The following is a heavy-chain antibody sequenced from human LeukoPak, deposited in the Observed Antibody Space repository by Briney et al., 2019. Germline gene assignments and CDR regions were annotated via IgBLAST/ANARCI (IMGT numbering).Heavy chain of an antibody. J-gene: IGHJ4*02. V-gene: IGHV3-30*03. CDR2: ISYDGSNK. D-gene: IGHD2-2*01. Sequence: GGSLRLSCAASGFTFSSYGMHWVRQAPGKGLEWVAVISYDGSNKYYADSVKGRFTISRDNSKNTLYLQMNSLRAEDTAVYYCATYCSSTSCYLRSFDYWGQGTLVTVSS. CDR1: GFTFSSYG. CDR3: ATYCSSTSCYLRSFDY.